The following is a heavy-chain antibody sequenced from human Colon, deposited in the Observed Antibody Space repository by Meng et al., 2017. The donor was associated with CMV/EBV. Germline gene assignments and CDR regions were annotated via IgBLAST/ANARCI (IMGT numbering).Heavy chain of an antibody. CDR1: AFTFSAFA. CDR3: AKADYYDGSGYYFDY. D-gene: IGHD3-22*01. CDR2: ISGTGGNT. V-gene: IGHV3-23*01. J-gene: IGHJ4*02. Sequence: CAFTFSAFAMSWVRQAPGKGLAWVSSISGTGGNTYYADSVKGRFTISIDDSHNTLFLHMNSLRAEDTAVYYCAKADYYDGSGYYFDYWGQGTLVTVSS.